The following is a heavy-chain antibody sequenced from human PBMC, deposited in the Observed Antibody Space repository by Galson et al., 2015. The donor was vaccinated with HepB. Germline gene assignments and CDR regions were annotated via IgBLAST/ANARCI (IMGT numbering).Heavy chain of an antibody. J-gene: IGHJ6*02. CDR1: GFTLTDHY. D-gene: IGHD3-10*01. V-gene: IGHV3-72*01. Sequence: SLRLSCAASGFTLTDHYMDWVRQTPGKGLEWVGRSRNKANSYSTEYAASVKGRFSISRHESENSVFLQMNSLRTEDTAVYYCTRGASGRGASGSYYYYYGMDVWGQGTTVTVSS. CDR2: SRNKANSYST. CDR3: TRGASGRGASGSYYYYYGMDV.